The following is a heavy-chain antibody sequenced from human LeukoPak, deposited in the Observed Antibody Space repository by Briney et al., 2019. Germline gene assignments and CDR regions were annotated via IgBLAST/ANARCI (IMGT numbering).Heavy chain of an antibody. J-gene: IGHJ3*02. CDR3: ARYTSGGGAFDI. V-gene: IGHV4-59*08. CDR1: GGSISSYY. Sequence: PSETLSLTCTVSGGSISSYYWSWLRQPPGKGLEWIGYIYYSGSTNYNPSLKSRVTISVDTSKSQFSLKLSSVTAADTAVYYCARYTSGGGAFDIWGQGTMVTVSS. D-gene: IGHD6-19*01. CDR2: IYYSGST.